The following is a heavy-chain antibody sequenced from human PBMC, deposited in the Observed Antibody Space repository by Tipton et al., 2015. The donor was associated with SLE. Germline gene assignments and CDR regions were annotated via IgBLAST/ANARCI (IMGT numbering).Heavy chain of an antibody. CDR2: VYYSGHT. J-gene: IGHJ6*02. CDR1: GGSISSSTFY. Sequence: TLSLTCTVSGGSISSSTFYWAWIRQPPGKGVGWIGRVYYSGHTYYNPSLKSRVTISVDKSKNQISLKASSVTAADTAVYYCARASWYSGYYGMDVWGQVTTVPVSS. V-gene: IGHV4-39*07. D-gene: IGHD6-13*01. CDR3: ARASWYSGYYGMDV.